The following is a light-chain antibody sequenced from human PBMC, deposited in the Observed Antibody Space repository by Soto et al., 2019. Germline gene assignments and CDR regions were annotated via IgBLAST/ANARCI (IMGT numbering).Light chain of an antibody. CDR1: SSDVGGYNY. CDR2: DVS. Sequence: QSALTQPRSVSGSPGQSVTISCTGTSSDVGGYNYVSWYQQHPGKAPKLMIYDVSKRPSGVPDGFSGSKSGNTASLTISGLQAEDEADYYCCSYAGSYFYVFGTGTKCTVL. CDR3: CSYAGSYFYV. J-gene: IGLJ1*01. V-gene: IGLV2-11*01.